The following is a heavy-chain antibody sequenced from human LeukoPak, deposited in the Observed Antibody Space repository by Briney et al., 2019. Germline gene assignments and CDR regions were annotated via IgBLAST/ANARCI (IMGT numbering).Heavy chain of an antibody. Sequence: PGGSLRLSCAASGFTFSSYSMNWVRQAPGKGLEWVSSISSSSSYIYYADSVKGRFTISRDNSKNTLYLQMNSLRAEDTAVYYCAKDLGSSWYDYFDYWGQGTLVTVSS. CDR2: ISSSSSYI. V-gene: IGHV3-21*01. J-gene: IGHJ4*02. CDR1: GFTFSSYS. CDR3: AKDLGSSWYDYFDY. D-gene: IGHD6-13*01.